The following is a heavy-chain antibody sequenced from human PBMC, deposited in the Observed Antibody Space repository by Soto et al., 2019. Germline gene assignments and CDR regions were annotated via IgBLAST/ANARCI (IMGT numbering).Heavy chain of an antibody. V-gene: IGHV1-2*02. J-gene: IGHJ4*02. Sequence: ASVKVSCKASGYTFTGYYMHWVRQAPGQGLEWMGWINPNSGGTNYAQKFQGRVTMTRDTSISTAYMELSRLRSDDTAVYYCARFYDGSGYYRSGYFDYWGQGTLVTVSS. CDR2: INPNSGGT. CDR3: ARFYDGSGYYRSGYFDY. D-gene: IGHD3-22*01. CDR1: GYTFTGYY.